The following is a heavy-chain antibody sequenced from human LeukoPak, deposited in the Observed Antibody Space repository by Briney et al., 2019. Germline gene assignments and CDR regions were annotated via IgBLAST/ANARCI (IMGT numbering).Heavy chain of an antibody. CDR1: GYTFTSYG. CDR3: ARDGTAAGRFEGWAGY. D-gene: IGHD6-13*01. V-gene: IGHV1-18*01. CDR2: ISAYNGNT. J-gene: IGHJ4*02. Sequence: ASVKVSCKASGYTFTSYGISWVRQAPGQGLEWMGWISAYNGNTNYAQKLQGRVTMTTDTSTSTAYMELRSLRSDDTAVYYCARDGTAAGRFEGWAGYWGQGTLVTVSS.